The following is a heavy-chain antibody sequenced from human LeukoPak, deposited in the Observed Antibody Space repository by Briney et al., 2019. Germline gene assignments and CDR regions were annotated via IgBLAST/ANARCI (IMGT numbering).Heavy chain of an antibody. Sequence: PSGTLSLTCAVSGGSISSSNWWSWVRQPPGKGLEWIGEIYHSGSTNYNPSLKSRVTISLDTSKNQFSLKVKSVTAADTAVYYCARVRRFGAGQDYWGQGTLVTFSS. CDR2: IYHSGST. V-gene: IGHV4-4*02. CDR3: ARVRRFGAGQDY. J-gene: IGHJ4*02. D-gene: IGHD3-16*01. CDR1: GGSISSSNW.